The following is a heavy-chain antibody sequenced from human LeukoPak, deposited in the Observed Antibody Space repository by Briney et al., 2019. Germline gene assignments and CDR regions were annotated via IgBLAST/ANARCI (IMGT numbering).Heavy chain of an antibody. J-gene: IGHJ4*02. V-gene: IGHV3-23*01. CDR2: ITGSGGST. CDR3: ATRPASETYYGVFDY. D-gene: IGHD3-10*01. CDR1: GVTFSNHA. Sequence: RPGGSLRLSCAASGVTFSNHAMSWVRQVPGKGLEWVSGITGSGGSTYHAESVKGRFTISRDNSKNTLYLEMNSLRAEDTAVYFCATRPASETYYGVFDYWGQGTLVTVSS.